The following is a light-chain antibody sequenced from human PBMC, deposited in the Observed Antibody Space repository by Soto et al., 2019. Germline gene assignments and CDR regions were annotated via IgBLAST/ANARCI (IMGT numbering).Light chain of an antibody. CDR2: GAS. J-gene: IGKJ1*01. V-gene: IGKV3-15*01. CDR3: QQYHDPWT. CDR1: QSVSIN. Sequence: EIVMAQSPATLSVSPGERAILSCRASQSVSINLAWYQQKPGQAPRLFIYGASTRATGVPARFSGSGSGTEITLAISSLQSEDFAVYFCQQYHDPWTFGQGTKVEVK.